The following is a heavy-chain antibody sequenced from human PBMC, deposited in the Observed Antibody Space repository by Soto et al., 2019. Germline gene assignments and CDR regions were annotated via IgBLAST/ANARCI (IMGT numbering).Heavy chain of an antibody. CDR3: ARPEATDYYYGMDV. J-gene: IGHJ6*02. CDR2: INPNSGGT. Sequence: ASVKVSCKASGYTFTGYYMHWVRQAPGQGLEWMGWINPNSGGTNYAQKFQGRVTMTRDTSISTAYMELSRLRSDDTAVYYCARPEATDYYYGMDVWGQGTTVTVSS. CDR1: GYTFTGYY. V-gene: IGHV1-2*02.